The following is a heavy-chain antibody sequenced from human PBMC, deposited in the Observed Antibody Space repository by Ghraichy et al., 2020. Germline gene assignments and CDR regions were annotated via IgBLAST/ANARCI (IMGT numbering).Heavy chain of an antibody. J-gene: IGHJ5*02. D-gene: IGHD6-13*01. CDR1: GFTFSSYS. Sequence: GGSLRLSCAASGFTFSSYSMNWVRQAPGKGLEWVSSISSSSSYIYYADSVKGRFTISRDNAKNSLYLQMNSLRAEDTAVYYCSRDLGGSWLSARWWFDPWGQGTLVTVSS. CDR2: ISSSSSYI. V-gene: IGHV3-21*01. CDR3: SRDLGGSWLSARWWFDP.